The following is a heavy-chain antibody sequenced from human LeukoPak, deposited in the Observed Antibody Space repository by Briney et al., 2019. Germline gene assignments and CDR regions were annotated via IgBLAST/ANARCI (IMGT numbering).Heavy chain of an antibody. Sequence: SETLSLTCAVYGGSFSGYYWSWIRQPPGKGLEWIGEINHSGSTNYNPSLKSRVTITVDTSKNQFSLKLSSVTAADTAVHYCARIDSSPPSRRFDPWGQGTLVTVSS. CDR2: INHSGST. CDR3: ARIDSSPPSRRFDP. V-gene: IGHV4-34*01. CDR1: GGSFSGYY. J-gene: IGHJ5*02. D-gene: IGHD6-13*01.